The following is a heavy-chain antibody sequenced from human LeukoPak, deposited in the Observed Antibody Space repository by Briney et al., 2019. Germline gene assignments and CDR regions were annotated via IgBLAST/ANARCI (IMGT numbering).Heavy chain of an antibody. D-gene: IGHD6-19*01. CDR3: AREGPGALKGIAVAERAFDI. V-gene: IGHV1-2*02. CDR1: GYTFTGYY. J-gene: IGHJ3*02. CDR2: INPNSGGT. Sequence: GASVKVSCKASGYTFTGYYMHWVRQAPGQGLEWMGWINPNSGGTNYAQKFQGRVTMTRDTSISTAYMELSRLRSDDTAVYYCAREGPGALKGIAVAERAFDIWGQGTMVTVSS.